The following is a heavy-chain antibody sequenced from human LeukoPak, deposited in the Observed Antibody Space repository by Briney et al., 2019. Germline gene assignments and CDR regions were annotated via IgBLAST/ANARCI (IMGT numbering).Heavy chain of an antibody. CDR3: AREVPQYYYDSSGYQPDY. J-gene: IGHJ4*02. Sequence: SETLSLTCTVSGYSISSGYYWGWIRQPPGKGLEWIGSIYHSGSTYYNPSLKSRVTISVDTSKNQFSLKLSSVTAADTAVYYCAREVPQYYYDSSGYQPDYWGQGTLVTVSS. CDR1: GYSISSGYY. D-gene: IGHD3-22*01. V-gene: IGHV4-38-2*02. CDR2: IYHSGST.